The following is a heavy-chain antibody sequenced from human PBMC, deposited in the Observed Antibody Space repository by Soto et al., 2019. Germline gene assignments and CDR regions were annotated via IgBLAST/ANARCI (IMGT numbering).Heavy chain of an antibody. D-gene: IGHD2-15*01. Sequence: ASVKVSCKASGYTFTSYGISWVRQAPGQGLEWMGWISAYNGNTNYAQKLQGRVTMSTDTSRGTAYMELSSLRSDDTAVYYCARDRYNGSVGSCYSYDWFDPWGQGTLVTVSS. CDR1: GYTFTSYG. CDR2: ISAYNGNT. CDR3: ARDRYNGSVGSCYSYDWFDP. J-gene: IGHJ5*02. V-gene: IGHV1-18*01.